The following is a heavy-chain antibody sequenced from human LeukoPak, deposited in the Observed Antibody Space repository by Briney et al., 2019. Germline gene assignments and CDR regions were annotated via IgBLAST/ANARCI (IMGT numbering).Heavy chain of an antibody. D-gene: IGHD5-18*01. J-gene: IGHJ4*02. Sequence: GGSLRLSCAASGFTFSSYSMNWVRQAPGKGLEWVSYISSSGNTIDYADSVKGRFTISRDNAKDSLYLQMVSLRAEDTAVYYCARLRGYSYGYGDYWGQGTLVTVSS. CDR3: ARLRGYSYGYGDY. V-gene: IGHV3-48*04. CDR2: ISSSGNTI. CDR1: GFTFSSYS.